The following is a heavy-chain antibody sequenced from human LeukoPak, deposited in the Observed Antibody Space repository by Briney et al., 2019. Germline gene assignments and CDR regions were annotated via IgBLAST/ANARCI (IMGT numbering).Heavy chain of an antibody. CDR2: IHDNGDS. J-gene: IGHJ4*02. V-gene: IGHV4-4*07. CDR3: ARAPSGCGGTCPSDH. CDR1: GGSISNYF. D-gene: IGHD2-15*01. Sequence: SETLSLTCTVSGGSISNYFWSWIRQPAGKGLEWIGRIHDNGDSNHNPSLKSRVTMSLDTSRNQVSLKLASVTAADTAIYYGARAPSGCGGTCPSDHWGPGTQATVSS.